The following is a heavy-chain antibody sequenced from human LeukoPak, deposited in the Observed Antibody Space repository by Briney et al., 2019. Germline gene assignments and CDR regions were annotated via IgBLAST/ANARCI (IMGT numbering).Heavy chain of an antibody. Sequence: ASVKVSCKASGGTFSSYAIIWVRQATGQGLEWMGWMNPNSGNTGYAQKFQGRVTMTRNTSISTAYMELSSLRSEDTAVYYCASYGSGSYLYYYGMDVWGQGTTVTVSS. D-gene: IGHD3-10*01. J-gene: IGHJ6*02. V-gene: IGHV1-8*02. CDR1: GGTFSSYA. CDR2: MNPNSGNT. CDR3: ASYGSGSYLYYYGMDV.